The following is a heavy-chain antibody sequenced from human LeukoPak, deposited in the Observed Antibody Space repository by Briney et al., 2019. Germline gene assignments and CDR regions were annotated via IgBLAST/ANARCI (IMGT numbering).Heavy chain of an antibody. Sequence: SETLSLTCTVSSGSISTSSYCWGWIRQPPWKGLEWIGSISYSGTTYYNPSLKSRVTISVDTSNNQFSLRLTSVTAADTAVYFCARHPSSAWHADYWGHGTLVTVSS. V-gene: IGHV4-39*01. CDR1: SGSISTSSYC. J-gene: IGHJ4*01. CDR2: ISYSGTT. CDR3: ARHPSSAWHADY. D-gene: IGHD6-25*01.